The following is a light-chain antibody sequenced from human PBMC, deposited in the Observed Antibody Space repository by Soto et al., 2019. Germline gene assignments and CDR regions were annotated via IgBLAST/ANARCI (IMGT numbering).Light chain of an antibody. Sequence: VVMTQSPDSLAVSLGERATINCKSSQTVSHSSNNKKYLAWYQQKPGQPPKLLIYWASTRYSGVPDRFSGSGSGTDFTLTISSLQAEDVAVYYCQQYYSAPWTFGQGTKVDIK. J-gene: IGKJ1*01. CDR1: QTVSHSSNNKKY. CDR2: WAS. CDR3: QQYYSAPWT. V-gene: IGKV4-1*01.